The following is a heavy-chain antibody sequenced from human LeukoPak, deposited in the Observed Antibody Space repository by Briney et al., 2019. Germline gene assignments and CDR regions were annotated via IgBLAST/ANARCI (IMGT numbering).Heavy chain of an antibody. J-gene: IGHJ4*02. V-gene: IGHV1-8*01. CDR1: GYTFTSYD. CDR3: ARGRYYYDSSGYSDNFDY. Sequence: ASVKVSCKASGYTFTSYDINWVRQATGQGVEWMGWMNPNSGNTGYAQKFQGRVTMTRNTSISTAYMELSSLRSEDTAVYYCARGRYYYDSSGYSDNFDYWGQGTLVTVSS. CDR2: MNPNSGNT. D-gene: IGHD3-22*01.